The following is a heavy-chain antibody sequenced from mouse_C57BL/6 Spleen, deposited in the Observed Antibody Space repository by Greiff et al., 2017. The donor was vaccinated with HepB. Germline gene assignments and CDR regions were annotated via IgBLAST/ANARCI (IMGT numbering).Heavy chain of an antibody. CDR1: GYSFTGYY. CDR3: ASYGTFDY. J-gene: IGHJ2*01. D-gene: IGHD2-1*01. Sequence: EVQLQQSGPELVKPGASVKISCKASGYSFTGYYMNWVKQSPEKSLEWIGEINPSTGGTTYNQKFKAKATLTVDKSSSTAYMQLKSLTSEDSAVYYCASYGTFDYWGQGTTLTVSS. V-gene: IGHV1-42*01. CDR2: INPSTGGT.